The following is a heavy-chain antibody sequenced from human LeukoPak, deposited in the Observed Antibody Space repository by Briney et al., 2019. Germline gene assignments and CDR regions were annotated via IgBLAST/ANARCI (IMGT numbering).Heavy chain of an antibody. D-gene: IGHD3-22*01. CDR3: ARGLVTMIQAAFDI. Sequence: VASVKVSCKASGYTFTGYYMHWVRQAPGQGLEWMGWINPNSGGTNYAQKFQGRVTMTRDTSISTAYMELSRLRSDDTAVYYCARGLVTMIQAAFDIWGQGTMVTVSS. CDR2: INPNSGGT. J-gene: IGHJ3*02. V-gene: IGHV1-2*02. CDR1: GYTFTGYY.